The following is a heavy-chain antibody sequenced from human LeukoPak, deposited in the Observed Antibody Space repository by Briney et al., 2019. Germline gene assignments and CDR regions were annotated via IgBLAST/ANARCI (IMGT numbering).Heavy chain of an antibody. CDR1: GGSFSGYY. D-gene: IGHD3-22*01. CDR2: INHIGST. CDR3: ARGKEERYYDSSGYYGY. V-gene: IGHV4-34*01. J-gene: IGHJ4*02. Sequence: SETLSLTCAVYGGSFSGYYWSWIRQPPGKGLEWIGEINHIGSTNYNPSLKSRVTISVGTSKNQFSLKLSSVTAADKAVYYCARGKEERYYDSSGYYGYWGQGTLVTVSS.